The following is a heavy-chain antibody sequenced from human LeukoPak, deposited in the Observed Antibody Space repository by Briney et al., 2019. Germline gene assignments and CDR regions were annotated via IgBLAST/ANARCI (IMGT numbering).Heavy chain of an antibody. V-gene: IGHV4-30-4*08. CDR2: IYYSGST. J-gene: IGHJ4*02. Sequence: PSETLSLTCAVYGGSFSGYYWSWIRQPPGKGLEWIGYIYYSGSTYYNPFLKSRVTISVDTSKNQFSLKLSSVTAADTAVYYCASSCSSTSCYRPYWGQGTLVTVSS. D-gene: IGHD2-2*01. CDR1: GGSFSGYY. CDR3: ASSCSSTSCYRPY.